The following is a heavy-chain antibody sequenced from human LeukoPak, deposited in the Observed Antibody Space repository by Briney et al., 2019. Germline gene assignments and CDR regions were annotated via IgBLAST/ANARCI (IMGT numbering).Heavy chain of an antibody. J-gene: IGHJ5*02. V-gene: IGHV3-23*01. CDR1: GFTFSSYD. D-gene: IGHD6-19*01. CDR2: IRPSGDNT. CDR3: ARVAGWHWFDP. Sequence: GGSLRLSCAASGFTFSSYDMTWVRQAPGRGLEWVSSIRPSGDNTYYGDSVKGRSTTSRDNSKNTVYLQMNNMRVDDTAVYYCARVAGWHWFDPWGQGTLVTVSS.